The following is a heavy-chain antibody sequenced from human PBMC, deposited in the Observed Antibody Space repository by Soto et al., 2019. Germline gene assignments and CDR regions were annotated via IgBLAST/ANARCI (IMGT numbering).Heavy chain of an antibody. Sequence: QLHLVQSGAVVKKPGASVTVSCSASGYPVTAYYMHWVRQAPGRGLEWMGGINPATGAAKYTQTFQGRVPLTRDTSTSTVFMDLRRLTSADTAVFYCARGGGVGVAGSAAFDMWGQGTLVTVSS. CDR2: INPATGAA. J-gene: IGHJ3*02. V-gene: IGHV1-2*02. D-gene: IGHD3-3*01. CDR3: ARGGGVGVAGSAAFDM. CDR1: GYPVTAYY.